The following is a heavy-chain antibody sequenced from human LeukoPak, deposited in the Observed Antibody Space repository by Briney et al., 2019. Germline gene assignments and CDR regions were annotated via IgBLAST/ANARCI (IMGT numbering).Heavy chain of an antibody. CDR3: ATAAGWNYSLLSDD. D-gene: IGHD1-7*01. J-gene: IGHJ4*02. CDR1: GYTFTDYY. CDR2: INPHSGGT. V-gene: IGHV1-2*02. Sequence: ASVKVSCKASGYTFTDYYIHWVRQAPGQGLEWMGWINPHSGGTNYAQRFQGRVTMTRDTSISTAYMELSRLSSDDTAVYYCATAAGWNYSLLSDDWGQGTLIIVSS.